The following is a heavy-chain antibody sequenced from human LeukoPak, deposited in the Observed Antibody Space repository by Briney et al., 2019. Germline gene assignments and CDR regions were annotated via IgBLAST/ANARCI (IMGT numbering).Heavy chain of an antibody. D-gene: IGHD3-10*01. CDR1: GYSISSGYY. J-gene: IGHJ3*02. Sequence: SETLSLTCTVSGYSISSGYYWGWIRQPPGKGLERIGSIYHSGSTYYNPSLKSRVTISVDTSKNQFSLKLSSVTAADTAVYYCARIGEGYAFDIWGQGTMVTVSS. V-gene: IGHV4-38-2*02. CDR2: IYHSGST. CDR3: ARIGEGYAFDI.